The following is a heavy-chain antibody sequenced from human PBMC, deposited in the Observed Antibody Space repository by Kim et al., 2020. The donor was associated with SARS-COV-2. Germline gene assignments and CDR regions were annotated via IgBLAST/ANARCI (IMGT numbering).Heavy chain of an antibody. CDR3: ARKNYYYGMDV. J-gene: IGHJ6*02. V-gene: IGHV3-11*03. CDR2: ISSSSSYT. Sequence: GGSLRLSCAASGFTFSDYYMSWIRHAPGKGLEWVSYISSSSSYTNYADSVKGRFTISRDNAKNSLYLQMNSLRAEDTAVYYCARKNYYYGMDVWGQGTTVTVSS. CDR1: GFTFSDYY.